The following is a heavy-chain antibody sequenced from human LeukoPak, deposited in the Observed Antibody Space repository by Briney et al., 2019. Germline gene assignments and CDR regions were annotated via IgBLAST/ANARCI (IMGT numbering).Heavy chain of an antibody. J-gene: IGHJ4*02. V-gene: IGHV1-2*02. D-gene: IGHD5-18*01. CDR3: ARGYSYGFTPENY. Sequence: ASVKVSCKASGYTFTGYYMHWVRQAPGQGLEWMGWINPNSGGTNYAQKFQGRVTMTRDTSISTAYMELSRLRSDDTAVYYCARGYSYGFTPENYWGQGTLVTVSS. CDR1: GYTFTGYY. CDR2: INPNSGGT.